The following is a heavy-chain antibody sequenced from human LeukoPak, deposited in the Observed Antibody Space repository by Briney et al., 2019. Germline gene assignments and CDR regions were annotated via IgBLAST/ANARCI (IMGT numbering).Heavy chain of an antibody. CDR1: GFSVSSNY. D-gene: IGHD4-17*01. V-gene: IGHV3-53*01. CDR3: ARETVTDRCFDI. J-gene: IGHJ3*02. CDR2: IYSGGST. Sequence: GGSLRLSCAASGFSVSSNYMSWVRQAPGKGLEWVSVIYSGGSTYYADSVKGRFTISRDNSKNTLYLQMNSLRAEDTAVYYCARETVTDRCFDIWGQGTMVTVSS.